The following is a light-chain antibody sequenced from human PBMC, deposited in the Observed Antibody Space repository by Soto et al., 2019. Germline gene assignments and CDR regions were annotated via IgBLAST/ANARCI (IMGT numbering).Light chain of an antibody. CDR2: GAS. V-gene: IGKV3-20*01. CDR1: QSISSGY. Sequence: EIVLTQSPGTLSLSPGERATLSCSASQSISSGYLTWYQQTRGQAPRLLIYGASSRATGVPDRFSGSGSGTDFTLTISRLEPEDFAVYYCQQYGNSPLTFGGGTKVEIK. J-gene: IGKJ4*01. CDR3: QQYGNSPLT.